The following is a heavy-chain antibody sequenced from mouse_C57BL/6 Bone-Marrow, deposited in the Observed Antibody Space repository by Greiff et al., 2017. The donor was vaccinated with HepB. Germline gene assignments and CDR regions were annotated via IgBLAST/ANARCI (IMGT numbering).Heavy chain of an antibody. V-gene: IGHV7-1*01. D-gene: IGHD2-3*01. CDR2: SRNKANDYTT. Sequence: EVKLVESGGGLVQSGRSLRLSCATSGFTFSDFYMEWVRLAPGKGLEWIAASRNKANDYTTEYSASVKGRFIVSRDTSQSILYLQMNALRAEDTAIYYCARVDGSYYAMDYWGQGTSVTVSS. CDR1: GFTFSDFY. J-gene: IGHJ4*01. CDR3: ARVDGSYYAMDY.